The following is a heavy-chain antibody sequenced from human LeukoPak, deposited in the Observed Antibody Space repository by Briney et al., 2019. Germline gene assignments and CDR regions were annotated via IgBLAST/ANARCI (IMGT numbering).Heavy chain of an antibody. CDR1: GFTFSSYA. V-gene: IGHV3-23*01. CDR3: ARDHEMATITSGYFDY. D-gene: IGHD5-24*01. J-gene: IGHJ4*02. CDR2: ISGSGGST. Sequence: GGSLRLSCAASGFTFSSYAMSWVRQAPGKGLEWVSAISGSGGSTYYADSVKGRFTISRDNSKNTLYLQMNSLRAEDTAVYYCARDHEMATITSGYFDYWGQGTLVTVSS.